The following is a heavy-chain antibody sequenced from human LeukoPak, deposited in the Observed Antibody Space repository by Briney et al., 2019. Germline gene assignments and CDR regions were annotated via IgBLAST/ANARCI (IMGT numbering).Heavy chain of an antibody. CDR1: GGXISSYS. CDR3: ARVGSLDSGSYFDY. J-gene: IGHJ4*02. CDR2: IYYSGST. Sequence: SETLSLTCTVSGGXISSYSCSWIRQPPGKGLEWIGSIYYSGSTNYNPSLKSRVTISLDTSRNQFSLKLRSVTAADTAVYYCARVGSLDSGSYFDYWGQETLVTVSS. V-gene: IGHV4-59*01. D-gene: IGHD1-26*01.